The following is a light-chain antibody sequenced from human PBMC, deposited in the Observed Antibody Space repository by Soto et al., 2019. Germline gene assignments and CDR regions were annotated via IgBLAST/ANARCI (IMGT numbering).Light chain of an antibody. Sequence: EIRVTQSPTSLSASVGDRVTITCRASQTINIFLKWYQQKPGKAPMLLIYAASNLQSGVPSRLSGSGSGTDFTLTINSLQPEDFATYYCQQSYSTPIPFGQRTRLEVK. V-gene: IGKV1-39*01. J-gene: IGKJ5*01. CDR1: QTINIF. CDR2: AAS. CDR3: QQSYSTPIP.